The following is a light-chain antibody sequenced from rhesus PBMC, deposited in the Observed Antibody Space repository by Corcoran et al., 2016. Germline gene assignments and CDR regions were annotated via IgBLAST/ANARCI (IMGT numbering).Light chain of an antibody. Sequence: DIQMTQSPSSLSASVGDSVTITCRASQSFSSSLACYQQKPGKAPKLLMYGASSLKSGVPSRFRGSKSGTDFTLTISSLQPEDIAIYYCQQYYSDPLTVGGGTKVEIK. CDR3: QQYYSDPLT. V-gene: IGKV1-46*01. CDR2: GAS. J-gene: IGKJ4*01. CDR1: QSFSSS.